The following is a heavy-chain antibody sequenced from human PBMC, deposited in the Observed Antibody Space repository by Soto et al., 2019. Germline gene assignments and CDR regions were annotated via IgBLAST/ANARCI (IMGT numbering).Heavy chain of an antibody. CDR2: IKSKADGGAT. CDR3: ATQYYYDSSGSLLN. D-gene: IGHD3-22*01. J-gene: IGHJ4*02. CDR1: GFTFSNAW. Sequence: EVQLVQSGGGLVKPGGSLRLSCAASGFTFSNAWMTWVRQAPGKGLEWVGRIKSKADGGATDYAAPVRGRFTISGDDSKNTLYLQMESLKTEDTAVYYCATQYYYDSSGSLLNWGQGTLVTVSS. V-gene: IGHV3-15*01.